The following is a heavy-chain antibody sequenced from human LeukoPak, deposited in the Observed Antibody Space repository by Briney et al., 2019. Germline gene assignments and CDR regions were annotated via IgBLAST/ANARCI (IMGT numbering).Heavy chain of an antibody. V-gene: IGHV3-49*03. Sequence: LSLTCAVYGGSFSGYYWSWIRQAPGKGLEWVGYISSKAFGATPQYAPSVRGRFTISRDDSKSIAHLQMNSLKTEDTAVYYCTRNTVTVHFDYWGQGTPVTVSS. J-gene: IGHJ4*02. CDR3: TRNTVTVHFDY. CDR2: ISSKAFGATP. CDR1: GGSFSGYY. D-gene: IGHD4-17*01.